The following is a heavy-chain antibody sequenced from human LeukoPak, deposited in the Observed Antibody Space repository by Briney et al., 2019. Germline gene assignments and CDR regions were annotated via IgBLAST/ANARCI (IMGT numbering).Heavy chain of an antibody. CDR3: VRPGLAVAGIVGSFDY. Sequence: GESLKISCKGSGYSFTSYWIAWVRQVPGKGLEWMGVIYPGDSDTTYSPSFQGQVTISADKSVSTAYLQWSSLKAPDTAMYYCVRPGLAVAGIVGSFDYWGQGTLVTVSS. J-gene: IGHJ4*02. D-gene: IGHD6-19*01. V-gene: IGHV5-51*01. CDR2: IYPGDSDT. CDR1: GYSFTSYW.